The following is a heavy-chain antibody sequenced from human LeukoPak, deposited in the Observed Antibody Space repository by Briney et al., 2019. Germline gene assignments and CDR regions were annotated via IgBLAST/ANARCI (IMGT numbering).Heavy chain of an antibody. Sequence: ASVKVSCKASGGTFSSYAISWVRQALGQGLEWMGRIIPILGIANYAQKFQGRVTITADKSTSTAYMELSSLRSEDTAVYYCARGYYDSSDAFDIWGQGTMVTVSS. CDR2: IIPILGIA. J-gene: IGHJ3*02. D-gene: IGHD3-22*01. CDR1: GGTFSSYA. CDR3: ARGYYDSSDAFDI. V-gene: IGHV1-69*04.